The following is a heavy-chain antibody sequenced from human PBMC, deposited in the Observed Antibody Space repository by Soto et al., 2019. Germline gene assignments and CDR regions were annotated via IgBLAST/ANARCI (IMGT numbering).Heavy chain of an antibody. V-gene: IGHV3-33*01. CDR3: AAERVRLLEWLSKQYDMDV. CDR2: IWYDGSNK. J-gene: IGHJ6*02. Sequence: QVQLVESGGAVVQPGSSLSLSCAASGFTFSSYGMHWVRQAQGKGLEWVEVIWYDGSNKYYADSVKGRFTISRDNSKNPLYLQRNRLGAEDTAVYYCAAERVRLLEWLSKQYDMDVWGRG. D-gene: IGHD3-3*01. CDR1: GFTFSSYG.